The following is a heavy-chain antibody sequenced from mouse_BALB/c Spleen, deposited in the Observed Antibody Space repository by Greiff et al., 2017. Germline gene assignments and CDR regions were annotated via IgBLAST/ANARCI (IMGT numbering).Heavy chain of an antibody. D-gene: IGHD2-14*01. CDR1: GYTFTSYW. V-gene: IGHV1-7*01. J-gene: IGHJ2*01. Sequence: QVQLQQSGAELAKPGASVKMSCKASGYTFTSYWMHWVKQRPGQGLEWIGYINPSTGYTEYNQKFKDKATLTADKSSSTAYMQLSSLTSEDSAVYYCARRGDYRYDGPFDYWGQGTTLTVSS. CDR2: INPSTGYT. CDR3: ARRGDYRYDGPFDY.